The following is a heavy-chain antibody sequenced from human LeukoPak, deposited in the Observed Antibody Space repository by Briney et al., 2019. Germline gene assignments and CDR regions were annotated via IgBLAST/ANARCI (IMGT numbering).Heavy chain of an antibody. J-gene: IGHJ6*02. V-gene: IGHV1-69*01. D-gene: IGHD6-19*01. CDR1: GGTFSSYA. CDR3: AREEIAVAVHNPKNYYYYGMDV. CDR2: IIPIFGTA. Sequence: ASVKVSCTASGGTFSSYAISWVRQAPGQGLEWMGGIIPIFGTANYAQKFQGRVTITADESTSTAYMELSSLRSEDTAVYYCAREEIAVAVHNPKNYYYYGMDVWGQGTTVTVSS.